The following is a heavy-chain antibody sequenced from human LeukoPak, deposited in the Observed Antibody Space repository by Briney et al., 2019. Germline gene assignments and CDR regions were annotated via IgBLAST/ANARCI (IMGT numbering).Heavy chain of an antibody. D-gene: IGHD3-22*01. Sequence: LRLSCAASGLTFSSYAMSWVRQAPGKGLEWIAYMYYSGSTYYNPSFKSRVTMSADTSKNQLSLKLSSVTAADTAVYYCARPYYYDSRIDPWGQGILVTVSS. CDR2: MYYSGST. J-gene: IGHJ5*02. CDR1: GLTFSSYA. CDR3: ARPYYYDSRIDP. V-gene: IGHV4-30-4*08.